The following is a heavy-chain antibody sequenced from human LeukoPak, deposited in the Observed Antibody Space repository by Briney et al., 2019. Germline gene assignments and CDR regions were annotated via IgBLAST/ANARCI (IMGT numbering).Heavy chain of an antibody. J-gene: IGHJ4*02. CDR2: IYYSGST. Sequence: SETLSLTCTVSGGSISSYYWSWIRPPPGKGLEWIGYIYYSGSTNYNPSLKSRVTISVDTSKNQFSLKLSSVTAADTAVYYCARLARTLFDYWGQGTLVTVSS. CDR3: ARLARTLFDY. CDR1: GGSISSYY. D-gene: IGHD1/OR15-1a*01. V-gene: IGHV4-59*08.